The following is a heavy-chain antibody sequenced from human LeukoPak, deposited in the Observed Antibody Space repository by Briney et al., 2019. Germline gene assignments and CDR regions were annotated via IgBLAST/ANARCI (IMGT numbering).Heavy chain of an antibody. CDR3: ARDMGSSWPHHAFDI. CDR1: GFTFSSYS. D-gene: IGHD6-13*01. CDR2: ISSSSSYI. Sequence: GGSLRLSCAAPGFTFSSYSMNWVRQAPGKGLEWVSSISSSSSYIYYADSVKGRFTISRDNAKNSLYLQMNSLRAEDTAVYYCARDMGSSWPHHAFDIWGQGTMVTVSS. V-gene: IGHV3-21*01. J-gene: IGHJ3*02.